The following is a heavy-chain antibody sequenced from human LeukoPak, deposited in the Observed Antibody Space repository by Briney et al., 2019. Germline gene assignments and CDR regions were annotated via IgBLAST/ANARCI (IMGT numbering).Heavy chain of an antibody. J-gene: IGHJ6*03. CDR2: ISGSGGST. V-gene: IGHV3-23*01. CDR3: AKDGGEYYDILTGYYPRLYYMDV. CDR1: GFTFDDYA. D-gene: IGHD3-9*01. Sequence: PGGSLRLSCAASGFTFDDYAMHWVRQAPGKGLEWVSAISGSGGSTYYADSVKGRFTISRDNSKNTLYLQMNSLRAEDTAVYYCAKDGGEYYDILTGYYPRLYYMDVWGKGTTVTISS.